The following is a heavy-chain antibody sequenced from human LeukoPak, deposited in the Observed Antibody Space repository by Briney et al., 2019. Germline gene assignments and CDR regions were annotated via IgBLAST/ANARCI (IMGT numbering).Heavy chain of an antibody. Sequence: SETLSLTCAVYGGSFSGYYWSWIRQPPGKGLEWMGEINHSGSTNYNPSLKSRVTISVDTSKNQFSLKLSSVTAADTAVYYCARAVRYSSSWYKPFDYWGQGTLVTVSS. V-gene: IGHV4-34*01. CDR1: GGSFSGYY. CDR3: ARAVRYSSSWYKPFDY. CDR2: INHSGST. D-gene: IGHD6-13*01. J-gene: IGHJ4*02.